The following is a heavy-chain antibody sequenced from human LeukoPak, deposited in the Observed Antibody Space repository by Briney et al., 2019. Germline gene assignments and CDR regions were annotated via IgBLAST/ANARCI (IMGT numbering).Heavy chain of an antibody. CDR2: MNPESGNT. CDR3: TRAIRHQLLSDY. J-gene: IGHJ4*02. CDR1: GYTFSNYD. Sequence: ASVKVSCKASGYTFSNYDITWVRQATGQGPEWMGWMNPESGNTGYAQKFQGRVTMTSDSSITTAYMELSSLRFEDTAVYYCTRAIRHQLLSDYWGQGTLVTVSS. V-gene: IGHV1-8*01. D-gene: IGHD2-2*01.